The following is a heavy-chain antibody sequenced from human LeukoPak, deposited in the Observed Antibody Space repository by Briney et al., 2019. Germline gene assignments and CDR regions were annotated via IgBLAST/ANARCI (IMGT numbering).Heavy chain of an antibody. CDR3: AKIAALDLYYFDY. Sequence: GGSLRLSCVASGFTFSSYAMSWVRQAPGKGLEWVSGISGSGGSTYYADSVKGRFTISRDNSKNTLYLQMNSLRAEDTAVYYCAKIAALDLYYFDYWGQGTLVTVSS. V-gene: IGHV3-23*01. CDR2: ISGSGGST. CDR1: GFTFSSYA. J-gene: IGHJ4*02. D-gene: IGHD6-13*01.